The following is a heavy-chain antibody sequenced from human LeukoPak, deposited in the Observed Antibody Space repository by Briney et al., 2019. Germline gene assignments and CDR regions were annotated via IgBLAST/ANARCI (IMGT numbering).Heavy chain of an antibody. CDR2: IYSSGST. CDR3: ARELAYCSGDCYPRYFDL. Sequence: PSETLSLTCTVSGDSINSYYWSWIRQPPGKGLEWIAYIYSSGSTDYNPSLKSRVTVSLDTSKNQFSLNLRSVTAADTAVYYCARELAYCSGDCYPRYFDLWGRGTLVTVSS. J-gene: IGHJ2*01. D-gene: IGHD2-21*02. V-gene: IGHV4-59*01. CDR1: GDSINSYY.